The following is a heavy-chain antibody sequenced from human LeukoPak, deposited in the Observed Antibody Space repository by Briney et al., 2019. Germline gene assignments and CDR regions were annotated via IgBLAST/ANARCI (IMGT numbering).Heavy chain of an antibody. D-gene: IGHD6-13*01. J-gene: IGHJ4*02. CDR2: IYYSGST. CDR3: ASYSSSWGFSDY. V-gene: IGHV4-39*01. Sequence: SETLSLTCTVSGGSISSSSYYWGWIRQPPGKGLEWIGSIYYSGSTYYNPSLKSRVTISVDTSKNQFSLKLSSVTAADTAVYYCASYSSSWGFSDYWGQGTLVTVSP. CDR1: GGSISSSSYY.